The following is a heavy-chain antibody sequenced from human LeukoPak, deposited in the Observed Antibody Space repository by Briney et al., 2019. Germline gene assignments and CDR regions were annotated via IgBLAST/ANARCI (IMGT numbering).Heavy chain of an antibody. CDR3: TRNNNDHFDY. CDR2: IAFDGSRA. D-gene: IGHD1-14*01. V-gene: IGHV3-33*01. J-gene: IGHJ4*02. Sequence: SGRSLRLSCAGSGFTFGGYGMHWFRQTPGKGLEWVAVIAFDGSRAFCADSVQGRFTISRDNSKNTMSVQMDDMRAEDTAVYYGTRNNNDHFDYGGQGTLVTVS. CDR1: GFTFGGYG.